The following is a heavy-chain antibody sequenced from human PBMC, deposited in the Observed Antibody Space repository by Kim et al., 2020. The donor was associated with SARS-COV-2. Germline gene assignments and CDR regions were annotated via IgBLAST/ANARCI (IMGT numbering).Heavy chain of an antibody. V-gene: IGHV4-39*01. J-gene: IGHJ2*01. CDR3: ARHRTTVTTSPYWYFDL. CDR2: IYYSGST. D-gene: IGHD4-17*01. CDR1: GGSISSSSYY. Sequence: SETLSLTCTVSGGSISSSSYYWGWIRQPPGKGLEWIGSIYYSGSTYYNPSLKSRVTISVDTSKNQFSLKLSSVTAADTAVYYCARHRTTVTTSPYWYFDLWGRGTLVTVSS.